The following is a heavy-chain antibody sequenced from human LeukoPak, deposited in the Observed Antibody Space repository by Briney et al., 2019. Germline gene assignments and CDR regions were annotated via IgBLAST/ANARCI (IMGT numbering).Heavy chain of an antibody. J-gene: IGHJ3*02. D-gene: IGHD1-26*01. CDR3: ARDSGNYYSNAFDI. CDR1: GGSFTSSSYY. Sequence: KTSETLSLTCTVSGGSFTSSSYYWSWIRQPPGKGLEWIGYIYYSGSTNYNPSLKSRVTISVDTSKNQYSLKLSSVTAADTAVYYCARDSGNYYSNAFDIWGQGTMVTVSS. CDR2: IYYSGST. V-gene: IGHV4-61*01.